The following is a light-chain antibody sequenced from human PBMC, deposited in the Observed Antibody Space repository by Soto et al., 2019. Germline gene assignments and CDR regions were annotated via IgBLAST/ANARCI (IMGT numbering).Light chain of an antibody. Sequence: DIQMTQSPSTLSASVGDRVTLTCRASQSISIRLAWYQQKPGKAPKLLISQASSVASGVPARFSGSGSGTEFTLAISSLQSDDFATYYCQQYSSYSPYTFGEGTKLEI. CDR3: QQYSSYSPYT. V-gene: IGKV1-5*03. J-gene: IGKJ2*01. CDR1: QSISIR. CDR2: QAS.